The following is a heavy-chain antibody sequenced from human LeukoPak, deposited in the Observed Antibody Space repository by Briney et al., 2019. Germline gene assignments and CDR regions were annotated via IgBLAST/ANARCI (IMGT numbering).Heavy chain of an antibody. CDR2: IYYSGSA. Sequence: NPSETLSLTCTVSGGSISSSSHYRGWIRQPPGKGLEWIGTIYYSGSAYYNPSLNSRVTISVDTSKNQFSLKLSSVTAADTAVYYCASWPLVDMTTSGLDYWGQGTLVTVSS. J-gene: IGHJ4*02. CDR3: ASWPLVDMTTSGLDY. D-gene: IGHD5-24*01. V-gene: IGHV4-39*01. CDR1: GGSISSSSHY.